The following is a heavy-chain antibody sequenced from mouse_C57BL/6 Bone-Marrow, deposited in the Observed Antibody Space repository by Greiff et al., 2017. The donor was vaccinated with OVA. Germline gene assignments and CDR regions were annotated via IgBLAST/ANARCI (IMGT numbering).Heavy chain of an antibody. J-gene: IGHJ2*01. V-gene: IGHV5-6*01. CDR1: GFTFSSYG. D-gene: IGHD1-1*01. Sequence: EVHLVESGGDLVKPGGSLELSCAASGFTFSSYGMSWVRQTPDKRLEWVATISSGGSYTYYPDSVKGRFTISRDNAKNTLYLQMSSLKSEDTAMYDCARHGDYGSFFDYWGQGTTLTVSS. CDR3: ARHGDYGSFFDY. CDR2: ISSGGSYT.